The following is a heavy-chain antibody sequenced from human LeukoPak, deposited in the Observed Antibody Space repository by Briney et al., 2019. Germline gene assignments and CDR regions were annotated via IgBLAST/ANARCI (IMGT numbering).Heavy chain of an antibody. V-gene: IGHV4-34*01. D-gene: IGHD3-22*01. Sequence: SETLSLTCAVYGGSFSGYYWSWIRQPPGKGLEWIGEINHSGSTNYNPSLKSRVTISVDTSKNQFSLKLSSVTAADTAVYYCAREGLRYYYYDSSGDAFDIWGQGTMVTVSP. CDR3: AREGLRYYYYDSSGDAFDI. CDR2: INHSGST. CDR1: GGSFSGYY. J-gene: IGHJ3*02.